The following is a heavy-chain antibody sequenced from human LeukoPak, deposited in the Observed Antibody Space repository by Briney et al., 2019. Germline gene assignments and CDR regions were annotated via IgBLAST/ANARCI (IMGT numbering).Heavy chain of an antibody. Sequence: GGSLRLSCAASGFTFSSYSMNWVRQAPGKGLEWVSSISSSSYIYYADSVKGRFTISRDNAKNSLYLQMNSLRAEDTAVYYCARATGYSSGWYRWGQGTMVTVSS. CDR1: GFTFSSYS. D-gene: IGHD6-19*01. J-gene: IGHJ3*01. V-gene: IGHV3-21*01. CDR3: ARATGYSSGWYR. CDR2: ISSSSYI.